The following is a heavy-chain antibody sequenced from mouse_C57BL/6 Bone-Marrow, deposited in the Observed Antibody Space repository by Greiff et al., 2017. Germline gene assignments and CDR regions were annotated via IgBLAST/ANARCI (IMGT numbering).Heavy chain of an antibody. V-gene: IGHV1-19*01. CDR1: GYTFTDYY. J-gene: IGHJ1*03. CDR3: AGATRYWYFDV. CDR2: INPYNGGT. Sequence: VQLQQSGPVLVKPGASVKMSCKASGYTFTDYYMNWVKQSHGKSLEWIGVINPYNGGTSYNQKFKGKATLTVDKSSSTAYMELNSLTSEDAAVCYCAGATRYWYFDVWGTGTTVTVSS.